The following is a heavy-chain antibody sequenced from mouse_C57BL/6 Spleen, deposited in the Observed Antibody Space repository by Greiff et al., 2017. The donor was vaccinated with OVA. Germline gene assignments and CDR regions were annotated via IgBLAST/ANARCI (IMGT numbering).Heavy chain of an antibody. Sequence: VQRVESGPELVKPGASVKISCKASGYTFTDYYINWVKQRPGPGLEWIGWIYPGSGNTKYNEKFKGKATLTVDTSSSTAYMQLSSLTSEDSAVYFCARWGKYYYAMDYWGQGTSVTVSS. CDR2: IYPGSGNT. D-gene: IGHD2-1*01. CDR3: ARWGKYYYAMDY. V-gene: IGHV1-84*01. J-gene: IGHJ4*01. CDR1: GYTFTDYY.